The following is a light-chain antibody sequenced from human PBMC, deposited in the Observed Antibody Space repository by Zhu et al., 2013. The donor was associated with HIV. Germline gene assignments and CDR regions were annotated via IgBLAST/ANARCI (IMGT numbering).Light chain of an antibody. CDR3: QQYSSYPWT. Sequence: DVQMTQSPSSLSASVGDRVTITCRASQSISSHLNWFQQKPGRAPKLLIYATSTLESGVPSRFSGSGSGTEFTLTINSLQPDDFATYYCQQYSSYPWTFGQGTTVEIK. CDR2: ATS. V-gene: IGKV1-39*01. J-gene: IGKJ1*01. CDR1: QSISSH.